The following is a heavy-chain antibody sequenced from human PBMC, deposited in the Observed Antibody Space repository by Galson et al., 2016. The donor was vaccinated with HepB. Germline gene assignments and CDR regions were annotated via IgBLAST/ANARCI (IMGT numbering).Heavy chain of an antibody. V-gene: IGHV3-9*01. CDR2: ISWNSGSI. Sequence: SLRLSYAASGFSFYDYAMHWVRQPPGKGLEWVSGISWNSGSIGYADPVKGRYTISRDNAKNSLYLQMNSLRAEDTAVYYCARDILWFGELTRVYYFDYWGQGTLVTVSS. CDR1: GFSFYDYA. CDR3: ARDILWFGELTRVYYFDY. D-gene: IGHD3-10*01. J-gene: IGHJ4*02.